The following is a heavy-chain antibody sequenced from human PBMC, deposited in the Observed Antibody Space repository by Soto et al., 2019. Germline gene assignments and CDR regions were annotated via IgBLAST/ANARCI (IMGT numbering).Heavy chain of an antibody. Sequence: SETLSLTCGVSGDSTRSRYWWTWLRRPPGRGLEWIGEVNQSGTSNYNPSFKSRLSLSIDRTRNQFSLSLSSMTAADKAVYYCARGGGYDSFDFWGQGIQVTVSS. CDR1: GDSTRSRYW. J-gene: IGHJ4*02. CDR3: ARGGGYDSFDF. CDR2: VNQSGTS. V-gene: IGHV4-4*02. D-gene: IGHD2-15*01.